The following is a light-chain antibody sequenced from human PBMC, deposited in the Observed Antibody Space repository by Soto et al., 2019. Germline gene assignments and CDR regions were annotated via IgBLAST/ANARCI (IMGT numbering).Light chain of an antibody. J-gene: IGLJ3*02. Sequence: QSVLTQPRSVSGSPGQSVTISCTGTSSDVGDYNYVSWYEQRPGKAPKVMIYDVSRRPSGVPDRFSGSKSGNTASLTISGLQAEDEADYYCCSYAGSYTRVFGGGTKLTVL. CDR3: CSYAGSYTRV. V-gene: IGLV2-11*01. CDR2: DVS. CDR1: SSDVGDYNY.